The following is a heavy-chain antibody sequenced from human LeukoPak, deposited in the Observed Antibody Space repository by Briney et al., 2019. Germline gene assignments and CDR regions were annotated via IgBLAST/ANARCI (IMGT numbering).Heavy chain of an antibody. V-gene: IGHV4-30-4*08. CDR1: GGSISSYY. CDR2: IYYSGST. D-gene: IGHD1-20*01. CDR3: ARGDYNWNPAVAFDI. J-gene: IGHJ3*02. Sequence: SETLSLTCTVSGGSISSYYWSWIRQPPGKGLEWIGYIYYSGSTYYNPSLKSRVTISVDTSKNQFSLKLSSVTAADTAVYYCARGDYNWNPAVAFDIWGQGTMVTVSS.